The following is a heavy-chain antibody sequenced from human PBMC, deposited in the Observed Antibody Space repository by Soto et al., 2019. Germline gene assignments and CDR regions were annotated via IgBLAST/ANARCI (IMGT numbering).Heavy chain of an antibody. J-gene: IGHJ3*02. CDR2: ISGSGGST. CDR3: AKDLQSSDYYDSSGYYLDAFDI. Sequence: GGSLRLSCAASGFTFSSYAMSWVRQAPGKGLEWVSAISGSGGSTYYADSVKGRFTISRDNSKNTLYLQMNSLRAEDTAVYYCAKDLQSSDYYDSSGYYLDAFDIWGQGIMVTVSS. D-gene: IGHD3-22*01. CDR1: GFTFSSYA. V-gene: IGHV3-23*01.